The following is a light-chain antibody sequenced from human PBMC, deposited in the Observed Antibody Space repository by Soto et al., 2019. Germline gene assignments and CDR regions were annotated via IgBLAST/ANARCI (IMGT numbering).Light chain of an antibody. V-gene: IGKV3-20*01. J-gene: IGKJ1*01. CDR1: QSVRSN. CDR3: QQYGSSPWT. CDR2: GAS. Sequence: IVMTQFPATLSLSPVQTATLSCMASQSVRSNLAWYQQKPGQAPRLLIFGASSRATGIPDRVSGSGSGTDFTLTITRLEPEDFAVYYCQQYGSSPWTFGQGTKVDVK.